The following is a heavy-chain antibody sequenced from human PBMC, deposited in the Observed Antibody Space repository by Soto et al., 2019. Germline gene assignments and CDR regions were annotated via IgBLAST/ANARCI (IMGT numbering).Heavy chain of an antibody. CDR3: AREVRILDWVLPAFEN. CDR1: GYVFTKFA. J-gene: IGHJ4*02. CDR2: INAGSGTI. V-gene: IGHV1-3*01. Sequence: QVQLVQSGAEVKKPGAAVKVSCKASGYVFTKFAINWVLQAPGQSLEWMGRINAGSGTIKYSQKFQDRVTMTRDTSETTAYMELSSLISEDTAVYYCAREVRILDWVLPAFENWGQGTLVAVSS. D-gene: IGHD3-3*01.